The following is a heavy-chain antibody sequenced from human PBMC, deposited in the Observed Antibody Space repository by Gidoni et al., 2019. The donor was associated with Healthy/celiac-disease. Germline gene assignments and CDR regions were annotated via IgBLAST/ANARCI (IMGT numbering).Heavy chain of an antibody. J-gene: IGHJ3*02. CDR3: ERGYYYGSSGYSVEAFDI. Sequence: EVPLVESGGCLVQPGGSLRLSCAASGFPFRSDDMHWVRQATGKGLGWVSASGIAGDTYYPGSVKGRFTISRENAKNSLYLQMNSLRAGDTAVYYCERGYYYGSSGYSVEAFDIWGQGTMVTVSS. CDR2: SGIAGDT. V-gene: IGHV3-13*01. D-gene: IGHD3-22*01. CDR1: GFPFRSDD.